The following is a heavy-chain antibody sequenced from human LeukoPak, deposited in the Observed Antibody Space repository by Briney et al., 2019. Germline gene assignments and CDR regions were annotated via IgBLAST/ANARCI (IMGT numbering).Heavy chain of an antibody. D-gene: IGHD2-15*01. CDR3: ARNPGGGLIDY. J-gene: IGHJ4*02. CDR2: IYYSGGSA. V-gene: IGHV4-59*01. CDR1: GGSISSYY. Sequence: PSETLSLTCTVSGGSISSYYLTWIRQFPGKGLEWIGYIYYSGGSANYNPSLKNRVAISVDTSKNQFSLKLSSVTAADTAVYYCARNPGGGLIDYWGQGTLVTVSS.